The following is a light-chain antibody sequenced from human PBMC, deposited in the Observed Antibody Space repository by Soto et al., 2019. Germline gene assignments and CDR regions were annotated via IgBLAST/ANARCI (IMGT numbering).Light chain of an antibody. Sequence: SVLTEPRAVSAGRCQKVTISCSGSSSNIGNNYVSWYQQLPGTAPKLLIYDNNKRPSGIPDRFSGSKSGTSATLGITGLQTGDEADYYCGTWDSSLSAGFHVVFGGGTKVTVL. CDR3: GTWDSSLSAGFHVV. J-gene: IGLJ2*01. CDR1: SSNIGNNY. CDR2: DNN. V-gene: IGLV1-51*01.